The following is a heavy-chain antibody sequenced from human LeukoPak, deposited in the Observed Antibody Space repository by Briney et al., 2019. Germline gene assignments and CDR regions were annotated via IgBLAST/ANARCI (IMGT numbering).Heavy chain of an antibody. CDR1: GGSISSSSYY. Sequence: SETLSLTCTVSGGSISSSSYYWGWIRQPPGKGLEWIGTIYYSGSTYYNPSLKSRVTISVDTSKNQFSLKLSSVTAADTAVYYCARDNWSHYDILTGYYKGFFDYWGQGTLVTVSS. CDR2: IYYSGST. D-gene: IGHD3-9*01. V-gene: IGHV4-39*07. CDR3: ARDNWSHYDILTGYYKGFFDY. J-gene: IGHJ4*02.